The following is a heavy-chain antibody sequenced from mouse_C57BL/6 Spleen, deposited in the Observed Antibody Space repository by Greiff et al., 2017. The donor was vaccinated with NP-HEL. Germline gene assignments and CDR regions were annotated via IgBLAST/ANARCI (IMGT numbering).Heavy chain of an antibody. J-gene: IGHJ4*01. CDR1: GYAFSSYW. CDR3: ARGYYSIYAMDY. V-gene: IGHV1-80*01. CDR2: IYPGDGDT. Sequence: QVQLKQSGAELVKPGASVKISCKASGYAFSSYWMNWVKQRPGKGLEWIGQIYPGDGDTNYNGKFKGKATLTADKSSSTAYMQLSSLTSEDSAVYFCARGYYSIYAMDYWGQGTSVTVSS. D-gene: IGHD1-1*01.